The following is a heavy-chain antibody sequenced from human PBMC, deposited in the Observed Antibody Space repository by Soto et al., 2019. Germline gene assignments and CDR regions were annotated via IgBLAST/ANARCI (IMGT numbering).Heavy chain of an antibody. J-gene: IGHJ4*02. CDR2: ISASGGGT. Sequence: VQLLESGGGLVQPGGSLRLSCAASGFTFSSYAMSWIRQAPGKGLEWVSAISASGGGTYYVDSVKGRFTISRDNSKNTLYLQMNSLRAEDSALYYCAKDHESDYWGQGTLVTVSS. V-gene: IGHV3-23*01. CDR1: GFTFSSYA. CDR3: AKDHESDY.